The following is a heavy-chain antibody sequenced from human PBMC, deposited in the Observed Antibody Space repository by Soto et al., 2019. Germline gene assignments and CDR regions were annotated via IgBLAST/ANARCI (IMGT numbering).Heavy chain of an antibody. V-gene: IGHV4-31*03. CDR2: IYYSGST. CDR3: ARDLAGYGDYEGSYYYGMDV. D-gene: IGHD4-17*01. J-gene: IGHJ6*02. CDR1: GGSISSGGYY. Sequence: QVQLQESGPGLVKPSQTLSLTCTVSGGSISSGGYYWSWIRQHPGKGLEWIGYIYYSGSTYYNPSIKSRVTISVDPSKNHFSLKQSSVTAADTAVYYCARDLAGYGDYEGSYYYGMDVWGQGTTVTVSS.